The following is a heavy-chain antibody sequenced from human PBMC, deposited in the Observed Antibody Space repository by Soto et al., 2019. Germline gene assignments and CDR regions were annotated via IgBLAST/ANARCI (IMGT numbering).Heavy chain of an antibody. J-gene: IGHJ6*02. Sequence: EVQLVESGGGLVQPGGSLRLSCAASGFTFSSYWMSWVRQAPGKGLEWVANIKQDGSEKYYVDSVKGRFTISRDNAKNSLYLQMNSLRAEDTAVYYCARITHSGWYYYYGMDVWGQGTPVTVSS. V-gene: IGHV3-7*01. CDR2: IKQDGSEK. D-gene: IGHD6-19*01. CDR1: GFTFSSYW. CDR3: ARITHSGWYYYYGMDV.